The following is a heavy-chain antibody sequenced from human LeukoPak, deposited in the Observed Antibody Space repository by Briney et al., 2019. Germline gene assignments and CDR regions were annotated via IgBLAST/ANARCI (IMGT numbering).Heavy chain of an antibody. CDR3: ARHNQSKYRYFDY. CDR1: GYTSTSYY. J-gene: IGHJ4*02. V-gene: IGHV1-46*01. CDR2: IKPSGGST. D-gene: IGHD2/OR15-2a*01. Sequence: ASVKVSCKASGYTSTSYYMHWVRQAPGQGLEWMGIIKPSGGSTSYAQKFQGRITMTRDTSTSTVYMELSSLRSEDTAVYYCARHNQSKYRYFDYWGQGTLVTVSS.